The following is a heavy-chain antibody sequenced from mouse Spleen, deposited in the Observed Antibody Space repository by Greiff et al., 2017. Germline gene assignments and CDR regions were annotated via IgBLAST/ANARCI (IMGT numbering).Heavy chain of an antibody. J-gene: IGHJ3*01. Sequence: EVQRVESGGGLVKPGGSLKLSCAASGFTFSDYGMHWVRQAPEKGLEWVAYISSGSSTIYYADTVKGRFTISRDNAKNTLFLQMTSLRSEDTAMYYCAREDYGNYWFAYWGQGTLVTVSA. V-gene: IGHV5-17*01. CDR1: GFTFSDYG. CDR2: ISSGSSTI. D-gene: IGHD2-1*01. CDR3: AREDYGNYWFAY.